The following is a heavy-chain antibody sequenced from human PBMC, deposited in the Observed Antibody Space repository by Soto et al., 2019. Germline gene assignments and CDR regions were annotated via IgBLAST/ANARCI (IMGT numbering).Heavy chain of an antibody. CDR1: GFTFSTYA. CDR3: AVRKTGSFFDY. J-gene: IGHJ4*02. D-gene: IGHD1-26*01. V-gene: IGHV3-23*01. Sequence: VGSLRLSCAASGFTFSTYAMSWVRQAPGKGLEWVSAISGSGGSTYYTDSVKGRFTISRDNSKNTLYLQMNSLRAEDTAVYYCAVRKTGSFFDYWGQGTLVTVSS. CDR2: ISGSGGST.